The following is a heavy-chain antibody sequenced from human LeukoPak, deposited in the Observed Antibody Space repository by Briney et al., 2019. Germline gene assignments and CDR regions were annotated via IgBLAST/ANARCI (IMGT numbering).Heavy chain of an antibody. CDR3: AREGLEYYDFWSGSVYGMDV. V-gene: IGHV3-53*01. CDR2: IYSGGST. CDR1: GFTVSSNY. J-gene: IGHJ6*02. Sequence: PGGSLSLSCAASGFTVSSNYMSWVRQAPGKGLEWVSVIYSGGSTYYADSVKGRFTISRDNSKNTLYPQMNSLRAEDTAVYYCAREGLEYYDFWSGSVYGMDVWGQGTTVTVSS. D-gene: IGHD3-3*01.